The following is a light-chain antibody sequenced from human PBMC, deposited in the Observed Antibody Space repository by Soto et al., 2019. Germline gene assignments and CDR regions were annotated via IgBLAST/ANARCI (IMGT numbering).Light chain of an antibody. V-gene: IGKV1-33*01. CDR3: QQYDNVPSWT. J-gene: IGKJ1*01. CDR1: QDISNY. CDR2: DAS. Sequence: DIQMTQSPSSLSASVGDRVTITCQASQDISNYLNWYQQKPGEAPKLLIFDASNLETGVPSRFSGSGSGTDFTFTISSLQPEDIATYYCQQYDNVPSWTFGQGTKVDIK.